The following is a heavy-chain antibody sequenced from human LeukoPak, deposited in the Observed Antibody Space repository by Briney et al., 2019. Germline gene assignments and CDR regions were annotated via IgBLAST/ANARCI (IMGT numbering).Heavy chain of an antibody. V-gene: IGHV4-39*07. CDR1: GGSMSNSSYY. Sequence: SETLSLTCTVSGGSMSNSSYYWGWIRQPPGKGLEWIGSIYYTGSTYYNPSLKSRVTISVDTSKNQFSLKLSSVTAADTAVYYCASDRIEVDAFDIWGQGTMVTVSS. CDR3: ASDRIEVDAFDI. CDR2: IYYTGST. J-gene: IGHJ3*02. D-gene: IGHD2-15*01.